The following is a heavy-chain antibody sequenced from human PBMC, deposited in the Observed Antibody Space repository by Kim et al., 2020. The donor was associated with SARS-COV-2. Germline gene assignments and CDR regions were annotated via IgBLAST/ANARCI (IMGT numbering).Heavy chain of an antibody. CDR3: ARDIRSYPMVRSDY. J-gene: IGHJ4*02. CDR1: GYTFTSYG. D-gene: IGHD3-10*01. V-gene: IGHV1-18*04. Sequence: ASVKVSCKASGYTFTSYGISWVRQAPGQGLEWMGWISAYNGNTNYAQKLQGRVTMTTDTSTSTAYMELRSLRSDDTAVYYCARDIRSYPMVRSDYWGQGTLVTVSS. CDR2: ISAYNGNT.